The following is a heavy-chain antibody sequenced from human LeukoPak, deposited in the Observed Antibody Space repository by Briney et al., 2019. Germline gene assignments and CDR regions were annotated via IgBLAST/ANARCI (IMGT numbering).Heavy chain of an antibody. Sequence: PGGSLRLSCAASGFTFSSYSMNWVRQAPGKGLEWVSSISSGSSYRYYADSVKGRFTISRDNAKNSLYLQMNGLRAEDTAVYYCARGHDYGDYGLGYWGQGTLVTVSS. CDR1: GFTFSSYS. V-gene: IGHV3-21*01. J-gene: IGHJ4*02. CDR2: ISSGSSYR. D-gene: IGHD4-17*01. CDR3: ARGHDYGDYGLGY.